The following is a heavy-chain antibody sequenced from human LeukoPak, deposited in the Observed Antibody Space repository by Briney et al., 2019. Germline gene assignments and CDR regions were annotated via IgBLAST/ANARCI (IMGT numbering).Heavy chain of an antibody. V-gene: IGHV4-59*01. CDR3: ARAVAATRYDAFDI. CDR1: GGSIRSYY. D-gene: IGHD2-15*01. CDR2: IYYSGST. J-gene: IGHJ3*02. Sequence: SVTLSLTCTGSGGSIRSYYWSWIRQPPGKGLEWIGYIYYSGSTNYNPSLKSRVTISVDTSKNQFSLKLSSVTAADTAVYYCARAVAATRYDAFDIWGQGTMVTVSS.